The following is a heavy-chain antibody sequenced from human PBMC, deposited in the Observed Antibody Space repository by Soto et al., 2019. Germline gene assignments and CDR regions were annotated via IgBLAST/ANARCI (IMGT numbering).Heavy chain of an antibody. CDR2: IIPFFATA. CDR1: GDTFSSYA. V-gene: IGHV1-69*01. D-gene: IGHD2-15*01. Sequence: QVQLVQSGAEVKKPGSSVKVSCKASGDTFSSYAIAWVRQAPAQGLEWMGGIIPFFATANYAQKFQGRVTITADESTTTAYMELSSLRSEDTAVYYCAARRYCSGGSCQEYFDYWGQGTLVTVSS. CDR3: AARRYCSGGSCQEYFDY. J-gene: IGHJ4*02.